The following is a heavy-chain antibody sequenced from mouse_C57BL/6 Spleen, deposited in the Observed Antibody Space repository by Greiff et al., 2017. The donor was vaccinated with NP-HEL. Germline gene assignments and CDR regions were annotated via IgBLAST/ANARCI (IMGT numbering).Heavy chain of an antibody. CDR1: GYTFTSYW. CDR2: IDPSDSYT. V-gene: IGHV1-69*01. Sequence: VQLQQPGAELVMPGASVKLSCKASGYTFTSYWMHWVKQRPGPGLEWIGEIDPSDSYTNYNQKFKGKSTLTVDKSSSTAYMQLSSLTSEDSAVYYCARGRGYYFDYWGQGTTLTVSS. CDR3: ARGRGYYFDY. J-gene: IGHJ2*01.